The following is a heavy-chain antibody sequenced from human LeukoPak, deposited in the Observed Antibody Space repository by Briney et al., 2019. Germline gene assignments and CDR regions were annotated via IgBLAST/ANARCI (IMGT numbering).Heavy chain of an antibody. J-gene: IGHJ4*02. CDR1: GFTFSSYA. D-gene: IGHD5-12*01. CDR3: AKDSGYGYFDY. CDR2: IRGSGGST. V-gene: IGHV3-23*01. Sequence: GGSLRLSCAASGFTFSSYAMSWVRQAPGKGLEWVSTIRGSGGSTYYADSVKGRFTISRDNSKNTLYLQMNSLRAEDTAVYYCAKDSGYGYFDYWGQGTLVTVSS.